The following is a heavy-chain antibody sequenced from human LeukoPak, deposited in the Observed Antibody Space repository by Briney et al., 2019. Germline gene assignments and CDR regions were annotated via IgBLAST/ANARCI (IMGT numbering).Heavy chain of an antibody. V-gene: IGHV3-23*01. J-gene: IGHJ5*02. Sequence: GGSLRLSCAASGFTFSSYNMNWVRRAPGQGLEWVSTIRTNGAGTHYADSVRGRFTISRDNSKNTLYLQMNSLRAEDTAVYYCAKAPTGGNILHWFDPWGQGTLVTVSS. CDR3: AKAPTGGNILHWFDP. CDR2: IRTNGAGT. D-gene: IGHD3-16*01. CDR1: GFTFSSYN.